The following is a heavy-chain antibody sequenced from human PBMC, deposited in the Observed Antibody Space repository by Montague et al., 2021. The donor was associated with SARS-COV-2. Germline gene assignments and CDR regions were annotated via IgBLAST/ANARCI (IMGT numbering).Heavy chain of an antibody. CDR1: GFSLSTSGMC. D-gene: IGHD3-9*01. CDR2: IDWDDDK. Sequence: PALVKPTQTLTLTYTFSGFSLSTSGMCVSWIRQPPGKALEWLALIDWDDDKYYSTSLKTRLTISKDTSKNQVVLTMTNMDPVDTATYYCARIRDYDILTGSYSGFDYWGQGTLVTVSS. V-gene: IGHV2-70*01. CDR3: ARIRDYDILTGSYSGFDY. J-gene: IGHJ4*02.